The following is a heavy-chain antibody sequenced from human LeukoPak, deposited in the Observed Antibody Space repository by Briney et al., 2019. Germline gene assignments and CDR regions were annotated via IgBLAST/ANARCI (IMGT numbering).Heavy chain of an antibody. Sequence: ASVKVSCKASGCTFTGYYMHWVRQAPGQGLEWMGWINPNSGGTNYAQKFQGWVTMTRDTSISTAYMELSRLRSDDTAVYYCAREYHRWEPGYFDYWGQGTLVTVSS. J-gene: IGHJ4*02. CDR1: GCTFTGYY. CDR3: AREYHRWEPGYFDY. CDR2: INPNSGGT. V-gene: IGHV1-2*04. D-gene: IGHD1-14*01.